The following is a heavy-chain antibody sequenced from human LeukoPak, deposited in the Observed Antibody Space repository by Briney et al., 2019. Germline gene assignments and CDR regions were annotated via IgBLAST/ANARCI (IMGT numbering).Heavy chain of an antibody. CDR1: GFSLHTHAVA. J-gene: IGHJ4*02. CDR3: VHRTMVTSVDH. D-gene: IGHD4-17*01. CDR2: IYGNDDK. Sequence: KESGPTLVKPTQTLTLTCTFSGFSLHTHAVAVGWVRQPPGQALEWLTFIYGNDDKRYSPPLASRLTITKDTSKNQVVLTMTDMDYVDTATYYCVHRTMVTSVDHWGQGTLVTVSS. V-gene: IGHV2-5*01.